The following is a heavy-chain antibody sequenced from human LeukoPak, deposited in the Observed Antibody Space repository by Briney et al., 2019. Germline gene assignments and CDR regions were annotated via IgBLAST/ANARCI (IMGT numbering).Heavy chain of an antibody. D-gene: IGHD1-26*01. Sequence: GGSLRLSCAASGFTFSNSIMHWVRQAPGKGLEWVAFISNDGNTKYYADSVKGRFSLSRDNAKNTLYLQMHSLRAEDTALYYCAREGWSGRNGEYLVGGMDVWAQGTTVTVSS. CDR2: ISNDGNTK. J-gene: IGHJ6*02. V-gene: IGHV3-30-3*01. CDR3: AREGWSGRNGEYLVGGMDV. CDR1: GFTFSNSI.